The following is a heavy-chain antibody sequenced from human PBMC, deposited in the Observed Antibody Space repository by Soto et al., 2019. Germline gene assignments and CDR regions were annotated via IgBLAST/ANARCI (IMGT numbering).Heavy chain of an antibody. V-gene: IGHV4-34*01. CDR2: INHSGST. Sequence: PSETLSLTCAVFGGSFSGYYWSWIRQPPGKGLEWIGEINHSGSTNYNPSLKGRVTISVDTSKNQCSLKLSSVTAADTAVYYCARVVKYSPLRGFSYYDFWSGSYYFDYWGQGTLVTVSS. J-gene: IGHJ4*02. D-gene: IGHD3-3*01. CDR1: GGSFSGYY. CDR3: ARVVKYSPLRGFSYYDFWSGSYYFDY.